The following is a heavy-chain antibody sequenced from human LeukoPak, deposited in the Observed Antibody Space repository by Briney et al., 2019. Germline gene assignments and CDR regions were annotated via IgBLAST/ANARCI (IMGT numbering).Heavy chain of an antibody. J-gene: IGHJ5*02. Sequence: SETLSLTCNVSGAPINSGGYYWSWIRQPPGKGLEWIGYIYYSGSTNYNPSLKSRVTISVDTSKNQFSLKLSSVTAADTAVYYCASLYGSGSYYWFDPWGQGTLVTVSS. CDR2: IYYSGST. V-gene: IGHV4-61*08. CDR3: ASLYGSGSYYWFDP. CDR1: GAPINSGGYY. D-gene: IGHD3-10*01.